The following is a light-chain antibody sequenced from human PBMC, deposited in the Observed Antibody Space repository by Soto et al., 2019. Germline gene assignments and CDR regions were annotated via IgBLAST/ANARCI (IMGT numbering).Light chain of an antibody. V-gene: IGKV3D-15*01. Sequence: EIVLTHSPGTLSLSPGEIATLSCRASQSVSSSYLAWYQQKPGQAPRLLIYGASTRATGIPARFSGSGSGTEFTLTISSLQSEDFAVYYCQQYNNWPITFGQGTDWR. CDR2: GAS. J-gene: IGKJ5*01. CDR1: QSVSSSY. CDR3: QQYNNWPIT.